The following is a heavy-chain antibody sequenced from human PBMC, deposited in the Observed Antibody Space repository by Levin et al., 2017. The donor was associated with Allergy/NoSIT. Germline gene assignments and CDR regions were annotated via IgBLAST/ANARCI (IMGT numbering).Heavy chain of an antibody. CDR3: ARGVVVPAAMAYYYYYYGMDV. J-gene: IGHJ6*02. Sequence: GESLKISCAASGFTFSDYYMSWIRQAPGKGLEWVSYISSSGSSIYYADSVKGRFTISRDNAKNSLYLQMNSLRAEDTAVYYCARGVVVPAAMAYYYYYYGMDVWGQGTTVTVSS. CDR2: ISSSGSSI. CDR1: GFTFSDYY. D-gene: IGHD2-2*01. V-gene: IGHV3-11*01.